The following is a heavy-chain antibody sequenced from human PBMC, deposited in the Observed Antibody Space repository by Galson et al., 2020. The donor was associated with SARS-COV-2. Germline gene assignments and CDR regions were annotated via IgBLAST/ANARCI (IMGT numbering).Heavy chain of an antibody. Sequence: ETSETLSLTCSVSDVSMTSYYWSWIRQPPGKGLEWIRYISYSGSTNYNPSLRSRVTILVDLSKNQFSLKLSSVTAADTAVYYCARDPAPLYGENYFYGMDVWGRGTSVTVSS. CDR2: ISYSGST. J-gene: IGHJ6*02. CDR1: DVSMTSYY. CDR3: ARDPAPLYGENYFYGMDV. D-gene: IGHD4-17*01. V-gene: IGHV4-59*01.